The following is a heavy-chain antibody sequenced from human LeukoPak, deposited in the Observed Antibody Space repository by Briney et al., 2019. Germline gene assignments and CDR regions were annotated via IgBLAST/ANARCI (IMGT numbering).Heavy chain of an antibody. J-gene: IGHJ3*02. CDR2: IWYGGSNK. D-gene: IGHD6-13*01. CDR1: GFTFSSYG. V-gene: IGHV3-30*02. Sequence: PGGSLRHSCAASGFTFSSYGMHWVRQAPGKGLEWVAVIWYGGSNKYYADSVKGRFTISRDNSKNTLYLQMNSLRAEDTAVYYCAKDQLVRGAFDIWGQGTMVTVSS. CDR3: AKDQLVRGAFDI.